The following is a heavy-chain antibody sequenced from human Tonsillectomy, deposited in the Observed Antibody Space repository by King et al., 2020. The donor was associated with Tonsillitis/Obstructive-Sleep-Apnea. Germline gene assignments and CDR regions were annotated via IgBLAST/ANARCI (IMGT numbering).Heavy chain of an antibody. J-gene: IGHJ4*02. Sequence: VQLVESGGGVVQPGRSLRLSCAASGFTFSSYGMHWVRQGPGKGLEWVSGIWYDGSNKFYADSVKGRFTISRDNSKNTLYLQMHSLRAEDTAVYYCASDAGYSSGWYYAYWGQGTLVTVSS. CDR3: ASDAGYSSGWYYAY. CDR1: GFTFSSYG. CDR2: IWYDGSNK. V-gene: IGHV3-33*01. D-gene: IGHD6-19*01.